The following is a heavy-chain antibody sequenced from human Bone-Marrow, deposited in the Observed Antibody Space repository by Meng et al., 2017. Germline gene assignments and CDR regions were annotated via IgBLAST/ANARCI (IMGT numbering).Heavy chain of an antibody. D-gene: IGHD3-10*01. CDR1: GYTFPSYG. CDR2: ISAYNGNT. Sequence: QGQRWQAGAEVNKPGASVNVSCKASGYTFPSYGISWVRQAPGQGLEWMGWISAYNGNTNYAQKLQGRVTMTTDTSTSTAYMELRSLRSDDTAVYYCARGAWVRGVSHNDYWGQGTLVTVSS. CDR3: ARGAWVRGVSHNDY. J-gene: IGHJ4*02. V-gene: IGHV1-18*01.